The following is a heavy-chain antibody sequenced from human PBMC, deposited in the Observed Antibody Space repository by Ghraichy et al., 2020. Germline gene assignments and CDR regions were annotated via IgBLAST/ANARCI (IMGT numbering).Heavy chain of an antibody. CDR2: ISSSSSFI. J-gene: IGHJ5*02. V-gene: IGHV3-21*01. Sequence: GGSLRLSCAASGFTFSTYSMNWVRQAPGKGLEWVSFISSSSSFIYYADSVKGRFTISRDNAKNSLYLQMNSLRAEDTAVYYCARDRYDSSDNWFDPWGQGTLVTVSS. CDR1: GFTFSTYS. CDR3: ARDRYDSSDNWFDP. D-gene: IGHD3-22*01.